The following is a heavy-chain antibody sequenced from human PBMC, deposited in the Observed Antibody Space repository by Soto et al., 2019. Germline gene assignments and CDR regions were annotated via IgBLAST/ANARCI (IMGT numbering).Heavy chain of an antibody. V-gene: IGHV3-23*01. Sequence: GGSLRLSCAASGFTFSSYAMSWVRQAPGKGLEWVSAISGSGGSTYYADSVKGRFTISRDNSKNTLYLQMNSLRAEDKAVYYCAKRLGMGLLHRPDAFDIWGQGTMVT. CDR1: GFTFSSYA. CDR3: AKRLGMGLLHRPDAFDI. D-gene: IGHD1-20*01. CDR2: ISGSGGST. J-gene: IGHJ3*02.